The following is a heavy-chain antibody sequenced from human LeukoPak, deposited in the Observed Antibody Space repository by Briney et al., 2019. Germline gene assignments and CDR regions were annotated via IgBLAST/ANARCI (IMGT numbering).Heavy chain of an antibody. D-gene: IGHD2-2*01. J-gene: IGHJ5*02. CDR3: AKDRHAPGRYCSSTICFPFDP. CDR2: ISSSSSTI. CDR1: GFTFSSYS. V-gene: IGHV3-48*01. Sequence: QLGGSLRLSCAASGFTFSSYSMNWVRQAPGKGLEWVSYISSSSSTIYYADSVKGRFTISRDNAKNSLYLQMNSLRAEDTAVYYCAKDRHAPGRYCSSTICFPFDPWGQGTLVTVSS.